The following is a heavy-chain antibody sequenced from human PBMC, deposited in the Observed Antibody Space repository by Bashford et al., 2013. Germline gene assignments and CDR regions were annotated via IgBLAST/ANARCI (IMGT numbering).Heavy chain of an antibody. Sequence: SETLSLTCAVSGDSINSYYWSWIRQPPGKGLEWIGYIYYTGSTHYNPSLKSRVTISEDLSNKQFFLKLSSVTAADTAVYYCARDRRCFGSGTGCYYGMDVWGQGTTVTVSS. CDR2: IYYTGST. J-gene: IGHJ6*02. V-gene: IGHV4-59*01. CDR3: ARDRRCFGSGTGCYYGMDV. CDR1: GDSINSYY. D-gene: IGHD3/OR15-3a*01.